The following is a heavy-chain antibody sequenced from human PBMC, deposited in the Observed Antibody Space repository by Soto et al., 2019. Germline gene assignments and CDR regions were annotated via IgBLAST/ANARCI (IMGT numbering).Heavy chain of an antibody. CDR1: GGSISSYY. D-gene: IGHD2-15*01. J-gene: IGHJ6*02. CDR3: ARAHVRLLTHGLGLSYYGMDV. Sequence: TVSGGSISSYYWSWIWQPPGKGLEGIGYIYYSGSTNYYPSLKSRDTISVDPSKNQFYLKLSSVSAADTAVYYCARAHVRLLTHGLGLSYYGMDVWGQGTTVTVSS. CDR2: IYYSGST. V-gene: IGHV4-59*01.